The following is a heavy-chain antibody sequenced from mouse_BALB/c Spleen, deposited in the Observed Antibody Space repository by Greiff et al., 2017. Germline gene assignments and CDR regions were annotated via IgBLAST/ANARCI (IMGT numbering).Heavy chain of an antibody. CDR1: GFTFSDYG. D-gene: IGHD2-3*01. V-gene: IGHV5-15*02. Sequence: DVKLVESGGGLVQPGGSRKLSCAASGFTFSDYGMAWVRQAPGKGPEWVAFISNLAYSIYYADTVTGRFTISRENAKNTLYLEMSSLRSEDTAMYYCARERNDGCFAYWGQGTLVTVSA. CDR2: ISNLAYSI. J-gene: IGHJ3*01. CDR3: ARERNDGCFAY.